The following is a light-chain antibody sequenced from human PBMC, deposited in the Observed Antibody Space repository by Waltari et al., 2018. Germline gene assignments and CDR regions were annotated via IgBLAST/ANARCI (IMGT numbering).Light chain of an antibody. J-gene: IGLJ3*02. CDR3: MILHNNAVV. V-gene: IGLV5-45*01. CDR2: YRSDSDK. Sequence: PGRPPQFLVKYRSDSDKRQGYRVPIRFSGSKDTPANAGILLIAGLQSEDEADYYCMILHNNAVVFGGGTKLTVL.